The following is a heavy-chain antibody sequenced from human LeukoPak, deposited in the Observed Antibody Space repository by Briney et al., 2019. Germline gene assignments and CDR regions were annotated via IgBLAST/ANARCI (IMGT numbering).Heavy chain of an antibody. V-gene: IGHV3-23*01. CDR1: GFTFNSYA. CDR2: ISDTGNT. Sequence: PGGSLRLSCAASGFTFNSYAMSRVRQAPGKGLEWVSAISDTGNTYHADSVKGRFTISRDSSKNTLFLQMNRLRPEDAAVYYCAKAPVTTCRGAFCYPFDYWGLGTLVTVSS. D-gene: IGHD2-15*01. CDR3: AKAPVTTCRGAFCYPFDY. J-gene: IGHJ4*02.